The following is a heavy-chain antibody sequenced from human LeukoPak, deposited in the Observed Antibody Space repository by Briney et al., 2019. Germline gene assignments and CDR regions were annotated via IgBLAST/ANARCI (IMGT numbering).Heavy chain of an antibody. V-gene: IGHV3-23*01. J-gene: IGHJ4*02. CDR2: ISGSGDST. Sequence: RGSLRLSCAASGFTFSNYAMSWFRQAPRKGLQWVSGISGSGDSTYYADSVKGRFTISRDNSKNRLYLQMNSLRAEDTAVYYCARGSDNWNDGGDYWGQGTLVTVSS. D-gene: IGHD1-1*01. CDR1: GFTFSNYA. CDR3: ARGSDNWNDGGDY.